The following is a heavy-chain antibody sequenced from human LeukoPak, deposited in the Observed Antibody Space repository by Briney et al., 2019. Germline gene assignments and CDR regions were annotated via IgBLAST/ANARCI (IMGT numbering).Heavy chain of an antibody. Sequence: PGESLRISCKGSGYSFTSYWISWVRQMPGKGLEWMGRIDPSDSYTNYSPSFQGHGTISADESISTAYLQWSSLKASDTAMYYCARPGGTIRKIDDAFDIWGQGTMVTVSS. J-gene: IGHJ3*02. D-gene: IGHD3-3*02. CDR2: IDPSDSYT. CDR3: ARPGGTIRKIDDAFDI. CDR1: GYSFTSYW. V-gene: IGHV5-10-1*01.